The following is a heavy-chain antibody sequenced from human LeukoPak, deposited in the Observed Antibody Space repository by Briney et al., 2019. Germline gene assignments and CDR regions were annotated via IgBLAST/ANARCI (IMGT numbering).Heavy chain of an antibody. CDR3: GKTTVGYSSGQKPAWPVDY. V-gene: IGHV3-23*01. Sequence: GGSLRLSCEASGFTFGSHAMYWVRQAPGKGLEWVAGIFGSGGSPHYGDSVKGRFTIPRDNSRNTVYLQINSLRADDTAVYYCGKTTVGYSSGQKPAWPVDYWGQGTLVTVSS. D-gene: IGHD5-18*01. CDR1: GFTFGSHA. J-gene: IGHJ4*02. CDR2: IFGSGGSP.